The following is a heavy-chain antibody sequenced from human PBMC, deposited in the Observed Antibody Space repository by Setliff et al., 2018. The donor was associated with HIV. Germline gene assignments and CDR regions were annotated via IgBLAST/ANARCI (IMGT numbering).Heavy chain of an antibody. J-gene: IGHJ4*02. CDR3: AKQGRGYSGYDSYFDS. Sequence: GGSLRLSCAASAFTFSSYSMNWVRQAPGKGLEWVSSISSGSTYIYYADSVKGRFTISRDKSKNTLYLQMNSLRAEDTAIYYCAKQGRGYSGYDSYFDSWGQGTLVTVSS. D-gene: IGHD5-12*01. CDR1: AFTFSSYS. CDR2: ISSGSTYI. V-gene: IGHV3-21*04.